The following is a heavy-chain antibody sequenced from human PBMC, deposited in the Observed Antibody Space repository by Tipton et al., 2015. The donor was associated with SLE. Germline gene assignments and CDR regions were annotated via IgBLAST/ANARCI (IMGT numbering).Heavy chain of an antibody. J-gene: IGHJ6*04. CDR1: GFTFINFW. CDR2: INSDGTYT. Sequence: SLRLSCAASGFTFINFWMDWVRQAPGKGLVWVSRINSDGTYTTYADAVKGRFSISRDNAKNTLYQQMNSLRAEDTAVYFCARERMDLDVWGKGITVTVSA. V-gene: IGHV3-74*01. D-gene: IGHD3/OR15-3a*01. CDR3: ARERMDLDV.